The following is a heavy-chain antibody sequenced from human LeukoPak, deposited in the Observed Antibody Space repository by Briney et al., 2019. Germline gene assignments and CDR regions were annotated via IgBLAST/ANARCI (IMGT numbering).Heavy chain of an antibody. CDR2: IKQDGSEK. Sequence: GGSLRLSCAASGFTFSSYWMTWVRQASGKGLEWVANIKQDGSEKYYVDSVKGRFSISRDNAKNSLYLQMNSLRAEDTAVYYCARGPYFWSDYWGQGTLVTVSS. D-gene: IGHD2/OR15-2a*01. CDR3: ARGPYFWSDY. CDR1: GFTFSSYW. J-gene: IGHJ4*02. V-gene: IGHV3-7*05.